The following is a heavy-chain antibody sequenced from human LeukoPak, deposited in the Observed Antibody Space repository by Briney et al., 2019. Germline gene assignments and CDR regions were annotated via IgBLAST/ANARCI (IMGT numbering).Heavy chain of an antibody. D-gene: IGHD3-10*01. V-gene: IGHV4-34*01. CDR1: GGSISSYY. CDR3: ARGRVSMVRGVIILNWFDP. CDR2: INHSGST. J-gene: IGHJ5*02. Sequence: PSETLSLTCTVSGGSISSYYWSWIRQPAGKGLEWIGEINHSGSTNYNPSLKSRVTISVDTSKNQFSLKLSSVTAADTAVYYCARGRVSMVRGVIILNWFDPWGQGTLVTVSS.